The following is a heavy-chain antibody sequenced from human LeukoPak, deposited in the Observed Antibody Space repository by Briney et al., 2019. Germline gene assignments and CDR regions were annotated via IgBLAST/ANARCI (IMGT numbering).Heavy chain of an antibody. Sequence: ETLSLTCAVYGGSFSGYYWSWIRQPPGKGLEWIGEINHSGSTNYNPSLKSRVTISVDTSKNQFSLKLSSVTAADTAVYYCARHRPGIAAAGAFDYWGQGTLVTVSS. CDR2: INHSGST. J-gene: IGHJ4*02. D-gene: IGHD6-13*01. V-gene: IGHV4-34*01. CDR3: ARHRPGIAAAGAFDY. CDR1: GGSFSGYY.